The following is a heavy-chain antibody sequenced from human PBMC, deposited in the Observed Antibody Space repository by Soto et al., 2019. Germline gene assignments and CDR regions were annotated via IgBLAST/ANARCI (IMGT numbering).Heavy chain of an antibody. CDR2: IYYSGST. CDR1: GGSISSSSYY. Sequence: QPELQESGPGLVKPSETLFLTCTVSGGSISSSSYYWGWIRQPPGKGLEWIGSIYYSGSTFYSPSLRSRVTISVDTSKNQFSLRVSSVTAADTAVYYCAREYSSAPDYWGQGTLVTVSS. J-gene: IGHJ4*02. V-gene: IGHV4-39*02. CDR3: AREYSSAPDY. D-gene: IGHD6-25*01.